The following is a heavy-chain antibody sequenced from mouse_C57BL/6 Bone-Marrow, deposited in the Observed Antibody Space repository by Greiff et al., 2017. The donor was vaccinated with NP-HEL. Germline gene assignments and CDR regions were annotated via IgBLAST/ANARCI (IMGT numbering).Heavy chain of an antibody. CDR3: AREDLGNYFDY. V-gene: IGHV1-50*01. Sequence: VQLQQPGAELVKPGASVKLSCKASGYTFTSYWMQWVKQRPGQGLEWIGEIDPSDSYTNYNQKFKGKATLTVDISSSTAYMQLSSLTSEDSAVYYCAREDLGNYFDYWGQGTTLTVSS. CDR2: IDPSDSYT. J-gene: IGHJ2*01. D-gene: IGHD4-1*01. CDR1: GYTFTSYW.